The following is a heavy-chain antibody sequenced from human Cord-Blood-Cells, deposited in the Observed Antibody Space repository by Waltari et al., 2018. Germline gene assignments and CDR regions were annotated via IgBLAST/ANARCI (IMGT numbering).Heavy chain of an antibody. V-gene: IGHV3-7*01. J-gene: IGHJ3*02. CDR3: ARDSLNYYDSSGYYAFDI. Sequence: MSWVRQDPGKGLEWVANIKQDGSEKYYVDSVKGRFTISRDNAKNSLYLQMNSLRAEDTAVYYCARDSLNYYDSSGYYAFDIWGQGTMVTVSS. D-gene: IGHD3-22*01. CDR2: IKQDGSEK.